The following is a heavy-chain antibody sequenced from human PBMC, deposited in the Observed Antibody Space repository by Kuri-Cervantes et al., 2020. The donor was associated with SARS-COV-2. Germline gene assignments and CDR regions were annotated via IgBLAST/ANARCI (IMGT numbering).Heavy chain of an antibody. V-gene: IGHV4-30-2*01. CDR2: IYHSGST. CDR3: AREGLQGVGWFDP. CDR1: GGSISSGGYS. D-gene: IGHD4-11*01. Sequence: LRLSCAVSGGSISSGGYSWSWIRQPPGKGLEWIGYIYHSGSTYYNPSLKSRVTISVDRSKNQFSLKLSSVTAADTAAYYCAREGLQGVGWFDPWGQGTLVTVSS. J-gene: IGHJ5*02.